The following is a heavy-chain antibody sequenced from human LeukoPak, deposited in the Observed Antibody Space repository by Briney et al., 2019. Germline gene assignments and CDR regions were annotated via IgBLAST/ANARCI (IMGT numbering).Heavy chain of an antibody. CDR3: ARRKGCSGGSCYGDTFDY. D-gene: IGHD2-15*01. CDR2: ISYSGSP. J-gene: IGHJ4*02. V-gene: IGHV4-59*08. Sequence: SSETLSLTCTVSGGSISSYYWNWIRQPPGKGLEWIGYISYSGSPYYNPSLKSRVTMSVDTSKNQFSLKLSSVTAADTAVYYCARRKGCSGGSCYGDTFDYWGQGTLVTVSS. CDR1: GGSISSYY.